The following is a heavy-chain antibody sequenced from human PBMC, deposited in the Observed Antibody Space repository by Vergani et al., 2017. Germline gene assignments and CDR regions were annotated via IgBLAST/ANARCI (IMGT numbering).Heavy chain of an antibody. D-gene: IGHD3-10*01. CDR2: ITAYNGDP. J-gene: IGHJ4*02. CDR3: ARSRIYYGAGSPDY. CDR1: GYTFTAYG. V-gene: IGHV1-18*01. Sequence: QVQLVQSGAEMKKPGASVKVSCKASGYTFTAYGISWVRQAPGQGLEWLGWITAYNGDPKYTRRLQDRITLTTDPSTATVYLELRSLRSDDTAVYYCARSRIYYGAGSPDYWGQGTLVTVSS.